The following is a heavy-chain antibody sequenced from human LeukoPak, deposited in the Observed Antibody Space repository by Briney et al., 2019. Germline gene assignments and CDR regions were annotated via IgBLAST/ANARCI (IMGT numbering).Heavy chain of an antibody. D-gene: IGHD1-1*01. CDR1: GGSISSYY. CDR2: IYYSGST. CDR3: AKTGGELVFDY. Sequence: TTSETLSLTCTVSGGSISSYYWSWIRQPPGKGLEWIGYIYYSGSTDYNPSLKSRVTISVDSSKNQFSLKVTSVTAADTAVYYCAKTGGELVFDYWGQGTLVTVSS. J-gene: IGHJ4*02. V-gene: IGHV4-59*08.